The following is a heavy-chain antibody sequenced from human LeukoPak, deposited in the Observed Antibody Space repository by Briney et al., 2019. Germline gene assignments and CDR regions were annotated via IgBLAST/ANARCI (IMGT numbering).Heavy chain of an antibody. D-gene: IGHD1-26*01. Sequence: PGGSLRLSCAASGFPFSSYWMTWVRQTPGKGLEWVANIKQDGSEKYYVDSVKGRFTISRDNAKNSLYLQMNSLRAEDTAVYYCARDRRSTHYYYYYMDVWGKGTTVTVSS. CDR3: ARDRRSTHYYYYYMDV. V-gene: IGHV3-7*01. CDR2: IKQDGSEK. CDR1: GFPFSSYW. J-gene: IGHJ6*03.